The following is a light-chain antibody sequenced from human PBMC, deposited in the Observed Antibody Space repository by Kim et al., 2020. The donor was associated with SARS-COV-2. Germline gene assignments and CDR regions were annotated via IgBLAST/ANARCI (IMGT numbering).Light chain of an antibody. CDR1: QSISSW. J-gene: IGKJ1*01. V-gene: IGKV1-5*03. CDR3: QQYSSYPRT. Sequence: DIQMTQSPSTRSASVGDRVTITCRASQSISSWLAWYQQKPGKAPKLLIYRASSLENGVTSRFSGSGSGTEFTLTISSLQPDDFATYYCQQYSSYPRTCGQGTKVDIK. CDR2: RAS.